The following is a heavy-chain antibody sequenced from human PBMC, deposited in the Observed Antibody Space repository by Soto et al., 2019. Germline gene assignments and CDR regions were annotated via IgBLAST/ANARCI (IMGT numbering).Heavy chain of an antibody. V-gene: IGHV3-30*04. CDR2: ISYDGRKV. J-gene: IGHJ4*02. CDR3: ARDWGSGSYYNGPNDY. Sequence: QVQLVESGGGVVQPGPSLRLSCAASGFTFSSYAMHWVRQAPGKGLEWVAVISYDGRKVYYGDSVKGRFTISRDNYKKTLYLQMNRLRTEDTAVYFCARDWGSGSYYNGPNDYWGQGTLVTVSS. D-gene: IGHD3-10*01. CDR1: GFTFSSYA.